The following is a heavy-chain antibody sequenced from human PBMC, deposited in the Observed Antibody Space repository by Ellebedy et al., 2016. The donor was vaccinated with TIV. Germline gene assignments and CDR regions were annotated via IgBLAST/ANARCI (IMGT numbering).Heavy chain of an antibody. CDR2: IYYRGST. V-gene: IGHV4-31*03. Sequence: MPSETLSLTCTVSGAXFSSGTHFWSSLRQHPWKGLEWIGNIYYRGSTYYNPSLKSRLTISVDTSKNQFSLKLSSVTAADTAVYYCARGLYGAAQVGLRYWGQGTLVTVSS. CDR1: GAXFSSGTHF. J-gene: IGHJ4*02. D-gene: IGHD1-26*01. CDR3: ARGLYGAAQVGLRY.